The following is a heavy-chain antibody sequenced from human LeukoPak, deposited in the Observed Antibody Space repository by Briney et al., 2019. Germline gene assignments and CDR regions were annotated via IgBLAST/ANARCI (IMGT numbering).Heavy chain of an antibody. CDR2: IYYTGST. Sequence: SETLSLTCTVSGGSISNYYWNWIRQPPGKGLEWIGYIYYTGSTNYNPSLKSRVTMSVDTSKNQFSLNLRSVTAADTAVYYCASTHCSSTSCYAGEYYFDYWGQGTLVTVSS. CDR3: ASTHCSSTSCYAGEYYFDY. D-gene: IGHD2-2*01. J-gene: IGHJ4*02. CDR1: GGSISNYY. V-gene: IGHV4-59*12.